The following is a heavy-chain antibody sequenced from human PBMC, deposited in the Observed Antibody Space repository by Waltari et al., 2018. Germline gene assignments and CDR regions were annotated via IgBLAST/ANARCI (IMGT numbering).Heavy chain of an antibody. CDR3: ATEMATIGGGGGDDAFDI. Sequence: SLTCTVSGGSISSHYWSWIRQPPGKGLEWIGYIYYSGSTNYNPSLKSRVTISVDTSKNQFSLKLSSVTAADTAVYYCATEMATIGGGGGDDAFDIWGQGTMVTVSS. CDR2: IYYSGST. J-gene: IGHJ3*02. D-gene: IGHD5-12*01. V-gene: IGHV4-59*11. CDR1: GGSISSHY.